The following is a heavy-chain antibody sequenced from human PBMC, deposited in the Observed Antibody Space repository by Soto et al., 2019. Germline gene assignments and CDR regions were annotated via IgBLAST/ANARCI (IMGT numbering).Heavy chain of an antibody. CDR1: GFTFSSYG. V-gene: IGHV3-33*01. J-gene: IGHJ6*02. CDR3: ARVNYDFWSGSYYYGMDV. D-gene: IGHD3-3*01. CDR2: IWYDGSNK. Sequence: QVQLVESGGGVVQPGRSLRLSCAASGFTFSSYGMHWVRQAPGKGLEWVAVIWYDGSNKYYADSVKGRFTISRDNSENTLYLQMNSLRAEDTAVYYCARVNYDFWSGSYYYGMDVWGQGTTVTVSS.